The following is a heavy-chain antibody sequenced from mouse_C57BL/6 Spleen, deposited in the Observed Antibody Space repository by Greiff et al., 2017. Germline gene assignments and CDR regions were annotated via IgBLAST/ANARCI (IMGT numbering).Heavy chain of an antibody. CDR3: ARLLRPGNYFDY. D-gene: IGHD1-2*01. CDR2: IDPSDSYT. Sequence: QVQLQQSGAELVKPGASVKLSCKASGYTFTSYWMQWVKQRPGQGLEWIGEIDPSDSYTNYNQKFKGKATLTVDTSSSTAYMQLSSLTSEDSAVYYCARLLRPGNYFDYWGQGTTLTVSS. J-gene: IGHJ2*01. CDR1: GYTFTSYW. V-gene: IGHV1-50*01.